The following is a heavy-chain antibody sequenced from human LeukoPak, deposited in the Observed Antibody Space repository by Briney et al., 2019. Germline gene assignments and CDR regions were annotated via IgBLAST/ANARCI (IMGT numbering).Heavy chain of an antibody. Sequence: ASETLSLTCTVSGASISSHYWSWIRQPPGKGLEWIGYIYYSGSSNYNPSLKSRVTISLGTSKNQFSLKLSSVTAADTAVYYCAKGMGGKYCTNGLCYYSWFDPWGQGTLVTVSS. CDR1: GASISSHY. V-gene: IGHV4-59*11. CDR3: AKGMGGKYCTNGLCYYSWFDP. J-gene: IGHJ5*02. D-gene: IGHD2-8*01. CDR2: IYYSGSS.